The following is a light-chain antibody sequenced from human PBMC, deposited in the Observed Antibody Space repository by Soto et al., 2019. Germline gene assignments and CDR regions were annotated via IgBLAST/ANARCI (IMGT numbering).Light chain of an antibody. CDR1: SGTIANNY. CDR2: DDN. Sequence: NFMLTQPHSVSESPGKTVIISCTRSSGTIANNYVQWYQQRPGSAPTAVIYDDNQRPSGVPDRFSGSIDRSSNSASLTISGLKTEDEAYYYCQSYDNTNLLVFGGGTKLTVL. CDR3: QSYDNTNLLV. J-gene: IGLJ2*01. V-gene: IGLV6-57*03.